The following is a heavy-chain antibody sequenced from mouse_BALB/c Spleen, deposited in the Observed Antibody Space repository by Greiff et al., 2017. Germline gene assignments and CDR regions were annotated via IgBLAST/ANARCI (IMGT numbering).Heavy chain of an antibody. CDR3: ARGGSTMILDY. CDR2: ISSGGST. J-gene: IGHJ2*01. D-gene: IGHD2-4*01. Sequence: EVQLVESGGGLVKPGGSLKLSCAASGFTFSSYAMSWVRQTPEKRLEWVASISSGGSTYYPDSVKGRFTISRDNARNILYLQMSSLRSEDTAMYYCARGGSTMILDYWGQGTTLTVSS. CDR1: GFTFSSYA. V-gene: IGHV5-6-5*01.